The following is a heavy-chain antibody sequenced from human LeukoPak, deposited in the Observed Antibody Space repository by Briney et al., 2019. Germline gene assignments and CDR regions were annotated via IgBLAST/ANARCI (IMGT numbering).Heavy chain of an antibody. CDR2: IYYSGST. V-gene: IGHV4-39*07. CDR1: GGSISSSSYY. CDR3: ASGPVGYTSGEGY. D-gene: IGHD5-18*01. J-gene: IGHJ4*02. Sequence: SETLSLTCTVSGGSISSSSYYWGWIRQPPGKGLEWIGSIYYSGSTYYNPSLKSRVTISVDTSKNQFSLKLSSVTAADTAVYYCASGPVGYTSGEGYWGQGTLVTVSS.